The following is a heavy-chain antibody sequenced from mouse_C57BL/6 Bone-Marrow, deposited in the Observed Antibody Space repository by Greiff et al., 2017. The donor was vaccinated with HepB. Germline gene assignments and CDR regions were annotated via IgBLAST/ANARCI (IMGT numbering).Heavy chain of an antibody. CDR2: ISNGGGST. V-gene: IGHV5-12*01. CDR1: GFTFSDYY. CDR3: SRRGSYWNWYFDV. D-gene: IGHD1-1*02. Sequence: EVKLVESGGGLVQPGGSLKLSCAASGFTFSDYYMYWVRQTPEKRLEWVAYISNGGGSTYYPDTVKGRFTISRDNAKNTLYLQMSRLKSEDTAMYYCSRRGSYWNWYFDVWGTGTTVTVSS. J-gene: IGHJ1*03.